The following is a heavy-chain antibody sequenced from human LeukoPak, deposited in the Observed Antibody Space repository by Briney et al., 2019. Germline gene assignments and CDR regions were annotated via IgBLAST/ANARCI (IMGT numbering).Heavy chain of an antibody. CDR1: GYRFSDHG. CDR2: ISAYNGDT. J-gene: IGHJ4*02. D-gene: IGHD6-13*01. V-gene: IGHV1-18*01. Sequence: EASVKVSCKASGYRFSDHGISWVRQAPGQGLEWLGWISAYNGDTNYAQKFQGRVIMTTDTSTSTAYMELTSLRSDDTAVYFCAGYTNNWYLGGYWGQGTLVAVSS. CDR3: AGYTNNWYLGGY.